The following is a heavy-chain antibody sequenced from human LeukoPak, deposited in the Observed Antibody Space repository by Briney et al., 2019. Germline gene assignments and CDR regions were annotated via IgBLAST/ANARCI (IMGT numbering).Heavy chain of an antibody. CDR3: ARGYCSGGSCYSAIFDY. CDR2: IKQDGSEI. V-gene: IGHV3-7*03. Sequence: GGSLRLSCAASGFTFSSYWMSWVRQAPGKGLEWVANIKQDGSEIYYVDSVKGRFTISRDNAKNSLYLQMNSLRAEDTAVYYCARGYCSGGSCYSAIFDYWGQGTLVTVSS. D-gene: IGHD2-15*01. J-gene: IGHJ4*02. CDR1: GFTFSSYW.